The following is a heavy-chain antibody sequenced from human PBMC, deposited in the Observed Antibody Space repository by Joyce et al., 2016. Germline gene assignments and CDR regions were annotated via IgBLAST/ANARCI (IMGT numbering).Heavy chain of an antibody. V-gene: IGHV3-23*01. CDR3: AKDTITMIVVVILDY. Sequence: EVQLLESGGGLVQPGGSLRLSCAASGFTFSSYAMSWVRQATGKGLEWVSANSGSGGSTYYADSVKGRFTISRYNSKNMLYLQMNSLRAEDTAVYYCAKDTITMIVVVILDYWGQGTLVTVSS. J-gene: IGHJ4*02. D-gene: IGHD3-22*01. CDR2: NSGSGGST. CDR1: GFTFSSYA.